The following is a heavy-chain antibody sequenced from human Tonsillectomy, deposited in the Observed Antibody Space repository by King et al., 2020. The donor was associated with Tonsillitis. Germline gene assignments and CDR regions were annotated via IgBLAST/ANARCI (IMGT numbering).Heavy chain of an antibody. D-gene: IGHD6-6*01. CDR1: GYTFNSYD. V-gene: IGHV1-8*01. J-gene: IGHJ6*02. CDR3: ARNMFKYSSSSVRRYNYYGMDV. CDR2: MNPNSANT. Sequence: VQLVESGAEVRKPGASVKVSCKASGYTFNSYDINWVRQAAGQGLEWVGWMNPNSANTGYAQKFQGRVSLSRNTSMRTAYMELSSLRSEDTAVYYCARNMFKYSSSSVRRYNYYGMDVWGQGTTVTVSS.